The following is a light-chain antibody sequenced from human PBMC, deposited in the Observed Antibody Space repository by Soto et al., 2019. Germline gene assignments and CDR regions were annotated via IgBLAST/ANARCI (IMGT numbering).Light chain of an antibody. J-gene: IGKJ4*01. CDR3: QQADSFPLS. CDR2: AAS. Sequence: DIQMTQSPSSVSASIGDRVTISCRASQSIYKWLVWYQQKPGKSPKLLIYAASNLQSVVPSRFSGNGYGTYFTLTISSXXXEDFATYYCQQADSFPLSFGGGTKVEX. CDR1: QSIYKW. V-gene: IGKV1-12*01.